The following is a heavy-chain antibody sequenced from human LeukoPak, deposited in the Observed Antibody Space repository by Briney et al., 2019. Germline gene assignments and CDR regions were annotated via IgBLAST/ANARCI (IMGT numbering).Heavy chain of an antibody. Sequence: GGSLRLSCAASGFTFSSYAMSWVRQAPGKGLEWVSAISGSGGSTYYADSVKGRFTISRDNSKNTLYLQMNSLRAEDTAVYYCARGGPLDDILTGDLYYFDYWGQGTLVTVSS. CDR3: ARGGPLDDILTGDLYYFDY. CDR1: GFTFSSYA. D-gene: IGHD3-9*01. CDR2: ISGSGGST. V-gene: IGHV3-23*01. J-gene: IGHJ4*02.